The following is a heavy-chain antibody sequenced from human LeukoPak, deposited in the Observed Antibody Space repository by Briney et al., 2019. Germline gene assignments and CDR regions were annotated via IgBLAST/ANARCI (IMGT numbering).Heavy chain of an antibody. CDR1: GFTFSSYW. V-gene: IGHV3-7*01. J-gene: IGHJ4*02. CDR3: ARDVYYGSGSPTVDY. D-gene: IGHD3-10*01. Sequence: GGSLRLSCAASGFTFSSYWMSWVRQAPGKGLEWVANIKQDGSEKYYVGSVKGRFTISRDNAKHSLYLQMNSLRAEDTAVYYCARDVYYGSGSPTVDYWGQGTLVTVSS. CDR2: IKQDGSEK.